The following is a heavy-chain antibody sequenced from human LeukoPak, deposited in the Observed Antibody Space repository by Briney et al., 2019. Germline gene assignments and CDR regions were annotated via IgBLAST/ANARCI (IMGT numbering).Heavy chain of an antibody. CDR2: INPNSGGT. CDR3: ARDRRWLHPNDAFDI. Sequence: AASMKVSCKASGYTFTGYYMHWVRQAPGQGLEWMGWINPNSGGTNYAQKFQGRVTMTRDTSISTAYMELSRLRSDDTAVYYCARDRRWLHPNDAFDIWGQGTMVTVSS. D-gene: IGHD5-24*01. V-gene: IGHV1-2*02. CDR1: GYTFTGYY. J-gene: IGHJ3*02.